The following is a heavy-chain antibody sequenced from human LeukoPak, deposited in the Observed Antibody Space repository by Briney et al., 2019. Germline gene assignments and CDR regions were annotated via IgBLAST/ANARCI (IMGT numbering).Heavy chain of an antibody. CDR1: GFTLSNHW. Sequence: GGSLRLSCAASGFTLSNHWMHWVRQAPGKGLVWVSRINSEGTSINYAASVKGRFTISRDNAKNTLFLQMNSLRAEDTAVYYCARAPGGWIDYWAQGTLVTVSS. V-gene: IGHV3-74*01. D-gene: IGHD6-19*01. J-gene: IGHJ4*02. CDR3: ARAPGGWIDY. CDR2: INSEGTSI.